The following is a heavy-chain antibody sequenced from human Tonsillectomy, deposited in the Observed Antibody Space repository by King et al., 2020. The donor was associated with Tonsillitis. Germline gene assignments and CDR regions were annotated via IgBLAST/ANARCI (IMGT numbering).Heavy chain of an antibody. V-gene: IGHV3-7*01. Sequence: VQLVESGGGLVQPGGSLRLSCAASGFSFGSYWMSWVRQAPGKGRGWVPNIKQDGSEAYYVDSVKGRFTISRDNAKNSLYLQMSSLGSEDTAVYYCARDKPVGPSLLDYWGQGTLVTVSS. CDR2: IKQDGSEA. J-gene: IGHJ4*02. CDR3: ARDKPVGPSLLDY. CDR1: GFSFGSYW. D-gene: IGHD1-14*01.